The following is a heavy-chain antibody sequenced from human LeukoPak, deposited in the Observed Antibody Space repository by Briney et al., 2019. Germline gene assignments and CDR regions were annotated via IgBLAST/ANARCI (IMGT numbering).Heavy chain of an antibody. CDR1: GFTFSGSA. V-gene: IGHV3-73*01. CDR2: IRDKANCYAT. CDR3: TRWDCTTTGCYPFDY. D-gene: IGHD2-2*01. J-gene: IGHJ4*02. Sequence: GGSLKLSCAASGFTFSGSAIHWVRQASGKGLEWVGRIRDKANCYATAYITSVKGRFTISRDDSKNTAYLQMSSLKTEDTAVYYCTRWDCTTTGCYPFDYWGQGTLVTVSS.